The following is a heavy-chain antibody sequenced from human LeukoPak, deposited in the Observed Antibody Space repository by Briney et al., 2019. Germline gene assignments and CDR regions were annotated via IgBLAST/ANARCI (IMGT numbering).Heavy chain of an antibody. CDR3: ARDAYSGAPFDY. Sequence: GASVKVSCKASGGTFSSYAISWVRQAPGQGLEWMGRIIPIFGTANYAQEFQGRVTITTDESTSTAYMELSSLRSEDTAVYYCARDAYSGAPFDYWGQGTLVTVSS. CDR1: GGTFSSYA. D-gene: IGHD1-26*01. J-gene: IGHJ4*02. CDR2: IIPIFGTA. V-gene: IGHV1-69*05.